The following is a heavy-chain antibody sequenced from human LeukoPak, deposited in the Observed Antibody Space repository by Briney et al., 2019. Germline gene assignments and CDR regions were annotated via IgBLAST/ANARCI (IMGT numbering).Heavy chain of an antibody. CDR3: AREVTNDAFDI. V-gene: IGHV3-33*01. J-gene: IGHJ3*02. CDR2: IWSDGRNK. CDR1: GFPFSSYG. D-gene: IGHD4-17*01. Sequence: PGGSLRLSCAPSGFPFSSYGMHWVRQAPGKGLEWVAVIWSDGRNKFYADSVKGRFTVSRGNSKNTLFLQMSSLRADDTALYYCAREVTNDAFDIWGQGTMVTVSS.